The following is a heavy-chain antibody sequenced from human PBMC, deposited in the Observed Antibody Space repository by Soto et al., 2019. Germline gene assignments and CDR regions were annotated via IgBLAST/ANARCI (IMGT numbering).Heavy chain of an antibody. CDR3: AKDFMITFGGVIVPTYYFDY. V-gene: IGHV3-23*01. CDR2: ISGSGGST. J-gene: IGHJ4*02. CDR1: GFTFSSYA. Sequence: PGESLKISCAASGFTFSSYAMSWVRQAPGKGLEWVSAISGSGGSTYYADSVKGRFTISRDNSKNTLYLQMNSLRAEDTAVYYCAKDFMITFGGVIVPTYYFDYWGQGTLVTVSS. D-gene: IGHD3-16*02.